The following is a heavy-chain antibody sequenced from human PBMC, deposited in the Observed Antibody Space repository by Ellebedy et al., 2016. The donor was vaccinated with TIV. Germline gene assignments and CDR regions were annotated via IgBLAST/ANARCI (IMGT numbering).Heavy chain of an antibody. Sequence: PGGSLRLSCAASGFTFSNSWMSWVRQAPGKGREWVANIKLDGSDKYYVDSVKGRFTISRDNAKNTVYLQMENLRVGDTAVYYCASCSFNNVDYFVLGTVDVWGQGTMVTVSS. CDR1: GFTFSNSW. CDR3: ASCSFNNVDYFVLGTVDV. CDR2: IKLDGSDK. J-gene: IGHJ3*01. V-gene: IGHV3-7*02. D-gene: IGHD4-17*01.